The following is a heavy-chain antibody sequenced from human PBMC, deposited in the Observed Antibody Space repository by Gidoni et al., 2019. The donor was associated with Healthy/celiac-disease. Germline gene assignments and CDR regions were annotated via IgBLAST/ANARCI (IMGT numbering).Heavy chain of an antibody. V-gene: IGHV4-61*02. J-gene: IGHJ4*02. D-gene: IGHD6-19*01. Sequence: GSTNYNPSLKSRVTISVDTSKNQFSLKLSSVTAADTAVYYCARANSVAGHFDYWGQGTLVTVSS. CDR2: GST. CDR3: ARANSVAGHFDY.